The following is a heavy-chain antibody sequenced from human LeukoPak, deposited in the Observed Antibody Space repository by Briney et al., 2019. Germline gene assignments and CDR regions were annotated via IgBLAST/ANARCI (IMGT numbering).Heavy chain of an antibody. V-gene: IGHV4-34*01. Sequence: SETLSLTCAVYGGSFSGYYWSWIRQPPGKGLEWIGEINHSGSTNYNPSLKSRVTISVDTSKNQFSLKLSSVTAADTAVYYCARARGGYPSARPGYSSGWFFYYYYYMDVWGKGTTVTVSS. J-gene: IGHJ6*03. D-gene: IGHD6-19*01. CDR1: GGSFSGYY. CDR2: INHSGST. CDR3: ARARGGYPSARPGYSSGWFFYYYYYMDV.